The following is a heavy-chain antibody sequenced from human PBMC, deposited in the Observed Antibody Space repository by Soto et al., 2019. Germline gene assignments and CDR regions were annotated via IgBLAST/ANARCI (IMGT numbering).Heavy chain of an antibody. CDR2: IYYSGST. CDR1: GGSISSGDYY. Sequence: SETLSLTCTVSGGSISSGDYYWSWIRQHPGQGLEWIGYIYYSGSTYYNPSLKSRVTISVDTSKNQFSLKLSSVTAADTAVYYCARDRNYDFWSGYYGSYYYGMDVWGQGTTVTVSS. J-gene: IGHJ6*02. V-gene: IGHV4-30-4*01. CDR3: ARDRNYDFWSGYYGSYYYGMDV. D-gene: IGHD3-3*01.